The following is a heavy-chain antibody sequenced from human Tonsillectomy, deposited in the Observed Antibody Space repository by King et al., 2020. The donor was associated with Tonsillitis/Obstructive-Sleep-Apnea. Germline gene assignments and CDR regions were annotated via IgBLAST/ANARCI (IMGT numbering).Heavy chain of an antibody. CDR2: IYYSGRT. Sequence: LQLQESGPGLVKPSETLSLTCTVSGGSISSSSYYWGWIRQPPGKGLEWIGSIYYSGRTYYNPSLKSRVTISVDPSKNQFSLKLSSVTSADTAVYYCARPYCGGDCYSLGQGTLVTVSS. CDR1: GGSISSSSYY. D-gene: IGHD2-21*01. J-gene: IGHJ5*02. CDR3: ARPYCGGDCYS. V-gene: IGHV4-39*01.